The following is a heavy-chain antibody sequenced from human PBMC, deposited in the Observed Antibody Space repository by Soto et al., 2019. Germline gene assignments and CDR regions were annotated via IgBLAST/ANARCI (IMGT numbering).Heavy chain of an antibody. CDR3: AREGQTKYYYDSSGYFYAFDI. J-gene: IGHJ3*02. Sequence: GGSLRLSCAASGFTFSSYGMHWVRQAPGKGLEWVAVIWYDGSNKYYADSVKGRFTISRDNSKNMLYLQMNSLRAEDTAVYYCAREGQTKYYYDSSGYFYAFDIWGQGTMVTVSS. CDR2: IWYDGSNK. D-gene: IGHD3-22*01. CDR1: GFTFSSYG. V-gene: IGHV3-33*01.